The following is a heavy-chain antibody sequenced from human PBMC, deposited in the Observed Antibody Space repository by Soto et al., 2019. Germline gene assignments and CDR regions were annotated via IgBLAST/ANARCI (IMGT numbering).Heavy chain of an antibody. J-gene: IGHJ6*03. V-gene: IGHV1-46*03. Sequence: ASVKVSCKASGYTFTSYYMHWVRQAPGQGLEWMGIINPSGGSTSYAQKFQGRVTMTRETSTSTVYMELSSLRSEETAVYYCARGEVGGKVGGYYYYYMDVWGKGTTVTVSS. CDR2: INPSGGST. CDR1: GYTFTSYY. CDR3: ARGEVGGKVGGYYYYYMDV. D-gene: IGHD3-16*01.